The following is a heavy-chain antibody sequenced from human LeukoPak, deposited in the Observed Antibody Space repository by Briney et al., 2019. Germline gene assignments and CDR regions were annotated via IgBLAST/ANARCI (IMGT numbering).Heavy chain of an antibody. J-gene: IGHJ3*02. CDR3: ARGNRRNDYVWASYRYSGDVFDI. CDR2: IYYSGKT. D-gene: IGHD3-16*02. V-gene: IGHV4-39*07. CDR1: GDSITSGSYY. Sequence: SETLSLTCTVSGDSITSGSYYWGWIRQPPGRELEWIGSIYYSGKTYYNPSLKSRVTISIDTSNNEFSLTLTSVTGADTAVYYCARGNRRNDYVWASYRYSGDVFDIWGQGTIVTVSS.